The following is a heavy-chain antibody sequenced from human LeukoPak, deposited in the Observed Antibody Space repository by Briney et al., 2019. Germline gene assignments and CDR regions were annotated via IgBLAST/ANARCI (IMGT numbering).Heavy chain of an antibody. J-gene: IGHJ4*02. Sequence: GGSLRLSCAASGFTFSSYSMNWVRQAPGKGLEWVSSISSSSYIYYADSVKGRFTISRDNAKNSLYLQMNSLRAEDTAVYYCARDPGFWSGYRGWGQGTLVTVSS. V-gene: IGHV3-21*01. CDR1: GFTFSSYS. CDR3: ARDPGFWSGYRG. CDR2: ISSSSYI. D-gene: IGHD3-3*01.